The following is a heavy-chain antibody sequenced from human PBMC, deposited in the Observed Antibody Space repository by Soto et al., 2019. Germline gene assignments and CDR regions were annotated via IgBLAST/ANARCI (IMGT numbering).Heavy chain of an antibody. CDR3: ARGPYDILTGWLPFYYYYYMDV. Sequence: ASVKVSCKASGYTFTSYDINWVRQATGQGLEWMGWMNPNSGNTGYAQKFQGRVTMTRNTSISTAYMELSSLRSEDTAVYYCARGPYDILTGWLPFYYYYYMDVWGKGTTVTVSS. J-gene: IGHJ6*03. D-gene: IGHD3-9*01. CDR2: MNPNSGNT. CDR1: GYTFTSYD. V-gene: IGHV1-8*01.